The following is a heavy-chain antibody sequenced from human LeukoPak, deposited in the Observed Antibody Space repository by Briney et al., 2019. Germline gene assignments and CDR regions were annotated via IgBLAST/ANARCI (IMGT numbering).Heavy chain of an antibody. CDR2: ICASGGST. D-gene: IGHD3-10*01. CDR1: GFTLSSYA. J-gene: IGHJ6*02. Sequence: PGGSLRLSCAASGFTLSSYAMSWVRQAPGKGLEWVSAICASGGSTYYADSVKGRFTISRDTSKNTLYLQMNSLRAEDTAVYYCARDRAGSGYYYYGMDVWGQGTTVTVSS. V-gene: IGHV3-23*01. CDR3: ARDRAGSGYYYYGMDV.